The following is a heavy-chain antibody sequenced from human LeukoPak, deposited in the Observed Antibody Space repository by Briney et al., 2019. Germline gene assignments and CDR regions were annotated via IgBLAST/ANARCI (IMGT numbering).Heavy chain of an antibody. CDR2: IWYDGSNK. V-gene: IGHV3-33*01. CDR1: GFTFSSYG. D-gene: IGHD5-24*01. Sequence: GRSPRLSCAASGFTFSSYGMHWVRQAPGKGLEWVAVIWYDGSNKYYADSVKGRFTISRGNSKNTLYLQMNGLRAEDTAVYYCARDRRDGYNYYYFDYWGQGTLVTVSS. J-gene: IGHJ4*02. CDR3: ARDRRDGYNYYYFDY.